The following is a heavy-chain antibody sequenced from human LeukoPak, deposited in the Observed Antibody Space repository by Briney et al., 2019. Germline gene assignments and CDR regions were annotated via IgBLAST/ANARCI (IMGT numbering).Heavy chain of an antibody. D-gene: IGHD3-3*01. V-gene: IGHV4-34*01. Sequence: SETLSLTCAVYGGSFSGYYWSWIRQPPGKGLEWIGEINHSGSTNYHPSLKSRVTISVDTSKNQFSLKLSSVTAADTAVYYCAFWSGYYTGGVSGMDVWGQGTTVTVSS. CDR2: INHSGST. CDR3: AFWSGYYTGGVSGMDV. CDR1: GGSFSGYY. J-gene: IGHJ6*02.